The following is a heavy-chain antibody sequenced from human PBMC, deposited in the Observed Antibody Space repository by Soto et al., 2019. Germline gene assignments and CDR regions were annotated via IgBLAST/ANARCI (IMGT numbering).Heavy chain of an antibody. Sequence: QLQLQESGPGLMKPSETLSLTGTVSGGSISSSSFYWGWIRQPPGKGLEWIGSVYYGGSTYYNPSLESRVTISVDTSKNQFSLRLSSVTAADTAMYYCARQARTVNRDPYYY. CDR2: VYYGGST. CDR1: GGSISSSSFY. J-gene: IGHJ6*01. D-gene: IGHD3-10*01. V-gene: IGHV4-39*01. CDR3: ARQARTVNRDPYYY.